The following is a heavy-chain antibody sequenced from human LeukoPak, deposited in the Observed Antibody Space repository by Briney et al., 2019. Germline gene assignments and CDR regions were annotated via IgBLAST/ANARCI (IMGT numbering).Heavy chain of an antibody. Sequence: PGGSLRLSCAVSGFTFSSYAMSWVRQAPGKGLEWVSAISGSGGSTYYADSVKGRFTISRDNSKNTLYLQMNSLRAEDTAVYYCANAGPIAAAGTSPGLYGMDVWGQGTTVTVSS. CDR2: ISGSGGST. CDR3: ANAGPIAAAGTSPGLYGMDV. V-gene: IGHV3-23*01. CDR1: GFTFSSYA. D-gene: IGHD6-13*01. J-gene: IGHJ6*02.